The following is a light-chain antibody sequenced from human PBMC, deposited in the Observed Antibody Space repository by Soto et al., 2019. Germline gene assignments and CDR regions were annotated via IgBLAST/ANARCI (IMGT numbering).Light chain of an antibody. V-gene: IGKV3-15*01. CDR2: DVS. Sequence: EIVMTQSPATLSVSPGERATLSCRASQGVSRSLAWYQQTAGQAPRLLIYDVSTRATGIPARFSGSGSGTEFTLTISSLQSEDFAVYYCQQYIYWPRTFGQGTRVEI. CDR3: QQYIYWPRT. J-gene: IGKJ1*01. CDR1: QGVSRS.